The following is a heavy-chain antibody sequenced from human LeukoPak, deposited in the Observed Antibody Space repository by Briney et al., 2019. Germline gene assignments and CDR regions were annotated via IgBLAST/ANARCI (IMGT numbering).Heavy chain of an antibody. J-gene: IGHJ4*02. Sequence: GGSLRLSCVVSGFTLSSYSMIWVRQAPGKGLQWVADMKKDGSETNYVDSVKGRFPISRDNAKNSLYLQMNSLRAEDTAVYYCGRHRSGSGTYFIDYWGQGTLVSVSS. CDR3: GRHRSGSGTYFIDY. CDR2: MKKDGSET. V-gene: IGHV3-7*01. D-gene: IGHD3-10*01. CDR1: GFTLSSYS.